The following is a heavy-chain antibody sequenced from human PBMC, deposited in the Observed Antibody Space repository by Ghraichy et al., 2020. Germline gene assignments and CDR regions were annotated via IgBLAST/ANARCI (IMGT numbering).Heavy chain of an antibody. CDR3: AGYGGKPYFDY. CDR2: VYTSGST. D-gene: IGHD4-23*01. CDR1: GGSISTYN. J-gene: IGHJ4*02. V-gene: IGHV4-4*07. Sequence: SETPSLTCTVSGGSISTYNWNWIRQSAGKGLEWIGRVYTSGSTNYNPSLKSRVTMSVDTSKNQFSLKLSSVTAADTAVYYCAGYGGKPYFDYWGQGTLVTVSS.